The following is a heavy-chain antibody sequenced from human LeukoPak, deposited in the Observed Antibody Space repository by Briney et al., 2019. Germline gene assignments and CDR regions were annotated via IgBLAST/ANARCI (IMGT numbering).Heavy chain of an antibody. CDR3: ARDLRGTAAGTPNFDY. D-gene: IGHD6-13*01. J-gene: IGHJ4*02. CDR1: GFTFSSYW. CDR2: IKQDGSEE. Sequence: GGSLRLSCAASGFTFSSYWMSWVRQAPGKGLEWVANIKQDGSEEYYVDSVKGRFTISRDNAKNSLYLQMNSLRAEDTAVYYCARDLRGTAAGTPNFDYWGQGTLVTVSS. V-gene: IGHV3-7*01.